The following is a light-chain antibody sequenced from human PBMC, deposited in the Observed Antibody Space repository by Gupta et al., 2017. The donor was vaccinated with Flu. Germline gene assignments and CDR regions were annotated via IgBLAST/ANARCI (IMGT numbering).Light chain of an antibody. CDR1: QGISSY. CDR2: PAS. CDR3: QQDDSYPNT. Sequence: AIRMTQSPSSFSASTGDRVTITCRASQGISSYLAWYQQKPGKAPKLLIYPASTLQSGVPSRFSGSGSGTEFTLTISCLQSEDFATYYCQQDDSYPNTFGGGTKVEIK. J-gene: IGKJ4*01. V-gene: IGKV1-8*01.